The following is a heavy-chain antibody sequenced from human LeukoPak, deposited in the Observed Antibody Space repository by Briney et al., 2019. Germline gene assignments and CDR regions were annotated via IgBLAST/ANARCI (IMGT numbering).Heavy chain of an antibody. Sequence: SETLSLTCTVSGYSISSGYYWGWIRQPPGKGLEWIGSIYHIGSTFYNPSLKSRVTISVDTSKNQFSLKLSSVTAADTAVYYCARGQGYSSSWYGNGYWFDPWGQGTLVTVSS. D-gene: IGHD6-13*01. CDR3: ARGQGYSSSWYGNGYWFDP. CDR1: GYSISSGYY. V-gene: IGHV4-38-2*02. CDR2: IYHIGST. J-gene: IGHJ5*02.